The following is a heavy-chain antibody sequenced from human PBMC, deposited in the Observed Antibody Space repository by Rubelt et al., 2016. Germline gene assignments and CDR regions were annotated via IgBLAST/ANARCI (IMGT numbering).Heavy chain of an antibody. J-gene: IGHJ4*02. Sequence: QVQLQESGPGLVKPSETLSLTCTVSGGSISSYYWSWIRQPPGKGLEWIGYIYYSGSTNYNPSLKSRVTISVDTSKNQFSLKLSSVTAADTAVDYCAGGITIFGVASGYFDYWGQGTLVTVSS. V-gene: IGHV4-59*01. CDR3: AGGITIFGVASGYFDY. CDR2: IYYSGST. CDR1: GGSISSYY. D-gene: IGHD3-3*01.